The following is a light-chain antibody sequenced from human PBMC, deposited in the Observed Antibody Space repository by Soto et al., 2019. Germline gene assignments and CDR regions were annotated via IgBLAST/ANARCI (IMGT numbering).Light chain of an antibody. CDR3: HQYDSAPLT. CDR1: HNVNTW. J-gene: IGKJ4*01. CDR2: KAS. Sequence: DVQMTQSPSTLSASVGDRVTITCRASHNVNTWLAWYQQKPGRAPNLLIHKASTLETGVPSRFSGSGSGTEFTLSSSSLQPDDFATYYCHQYDSAPLTFGGGTKVEIK. V-gene: IGKV1-5*03.